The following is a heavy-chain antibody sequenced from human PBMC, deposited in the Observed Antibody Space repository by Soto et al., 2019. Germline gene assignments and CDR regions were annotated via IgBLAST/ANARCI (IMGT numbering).Heavy chain of an antibody. J-gene: IGHJ5*02. D-gene: IGHD3-22*01. CDR3: ARDRHYYYDSSGPHNWFDP. CDR2: IIPIFGTA. V-gene: IGHV1-69*13. Sequence: GASGKVSCKASGRPFSRYAMNCVRQAPGQRVEWMGGIIPIFGTANYAQKFQGRVTITADESTSTAYMELSSLRSEDTAVYYCARDRHYYYDSSGPHNWFDPWGQGTLVTVSS. CDR1: GRPFSRYA.